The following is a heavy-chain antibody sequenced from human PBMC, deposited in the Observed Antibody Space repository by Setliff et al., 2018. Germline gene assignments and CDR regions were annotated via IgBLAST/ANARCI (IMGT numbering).Heavy chain of an antibody. CDR2: VYYSGTT. CDR1: GGSISTYY. Sequence: PSETLSLTCTVSGGSISTYYWSWSRQTPVKGLEWIGYVYYSGTTNYNPLFKSRVTISVNRPKNQFSLKLSSVTAADTAMYDCARGYYDASSSYSTEYLDYWGQGTLDTGSS. V-gene: IGHV4-59*12. J-gene: IGHJ4*02. D-gene: IGHD3-22*01. CDR3: ARGYYDASSSYSTEYLDY.